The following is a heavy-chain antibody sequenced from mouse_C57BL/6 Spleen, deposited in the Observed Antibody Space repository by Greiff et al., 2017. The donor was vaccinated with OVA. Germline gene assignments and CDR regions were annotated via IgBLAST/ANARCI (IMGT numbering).Heavy chain of an antibody. V-gene: IGHV1-26*01. CDR3: ARLPYYGSSYGAMDY. D-gene: IGHD1-1*01. CDR2: INPNNGGT. J-gene: IGHJ4*01. CDR1: GYTFTDYY. Sequence: EVQLQQSGPELVKPGASVKISCKASGYTFTDYYMNWVKQSHGKSLEWIGDINPNNGGTSYNQKFKGKATLSVDKSSSTAYMELRSLTSEDSAVYYCARLPYYGSSYGAMDYWGQGTSVTVSS.